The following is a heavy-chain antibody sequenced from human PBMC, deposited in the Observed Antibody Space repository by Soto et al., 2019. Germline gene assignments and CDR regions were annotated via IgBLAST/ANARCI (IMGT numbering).Heavy chain of an antibody. V-gene: IGHV4-30-4*01. D-gene: IGHD5-12*01. CDR3: ARQQKYGGYGY. CDR1: GGSISSGDYY. Sequence: TLSLTCTVSGGSISSGDYYWSWIRQPPGKGLEWIGYINHSGSTNYNPSLKSRVTISVDTSKNQFSLKLSSVTAADTAVYYCARQQKYGGYGYWGQGTLVTVSS. CDR2: INHSGST. J-gene: IGHJ4*02.